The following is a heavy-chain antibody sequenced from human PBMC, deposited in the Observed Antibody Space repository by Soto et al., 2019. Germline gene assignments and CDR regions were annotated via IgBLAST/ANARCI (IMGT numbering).Heavy chain of an antibody. Sequence: ETLSLTCTVSGGSISSGGYYWSWIRQPPGKGLEWIGNIYYSGSTYYNPSLKSRVNISVDTSKNQFSLKLSSVTAADTAVYYCASQQWLANWFDPWGQGTLVTVSS. CDR1: GGSISSGGYY. V-gene: IGHV4-39*01. CDR3: ASQQWLANWFDP. CDR2: IYYSGST. J-gene: IGHJ5*02. D-gene: IGHD6-19*01.